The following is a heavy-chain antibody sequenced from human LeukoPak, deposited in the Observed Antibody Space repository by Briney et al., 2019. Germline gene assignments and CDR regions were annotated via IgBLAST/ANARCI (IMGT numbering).Heavy chain of an antibody. CDR3: ARGLYYYDSSGYPEAFDI. D-gene: IGHD3-22*01. CDR1: GFTFSSYD. V-gene: IGHV3-13*01. Sequence: GGSLRLSCAASGFTFSSYDMHWVRQATGKGLEWVSAIGTAGDTYYPGSVKGRFTISRVNTKNSLYLQMNSLRAGDTAVYYCARGLYYYDSSGYPEAFDIWGQGTMVTVSS. CDR2: IGTAGDT. J-gene: IGHJ3*02.